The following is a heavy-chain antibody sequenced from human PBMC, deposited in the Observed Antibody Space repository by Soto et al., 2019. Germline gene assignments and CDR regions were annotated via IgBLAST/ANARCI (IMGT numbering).Heavy chain of an antibody. CDR1: GYTFTSYA. J-gene: IGHJ4*02. CDR2: INAGNGNK. D-gene: IGHD3-3*02. Sequence: ASVKVSCEASGYTFTSYAMHWVRQAPGQRLEWMGWINAGNGNKKYSQKFQGRFTISRDNAKNTPYLQMNSLRAEDTAVYYCARHLAGNRDYWGQGTLVTVSS. V-gene: IGHV1-3*01. CDR3: ARHLAGNRDY.